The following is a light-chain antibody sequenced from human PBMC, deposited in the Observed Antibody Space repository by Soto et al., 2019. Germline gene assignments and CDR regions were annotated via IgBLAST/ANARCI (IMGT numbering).Light chain of an antibody. V-gene: IGKV3-20*01. J-gene: IGKJ1*01. CDR1: QSVRSSY. Sequence: EIVLTQSPVTLSLSPGERATLSCRASQSVRSSYLAWYQQNPGQPPRLLIYDASTRAAGIPDRFSGSGSGTDFTLTIRRLEPEDFAVYYCQQYGSSTTFGQGTKVDIK. CDR3: QQYGSSTT. CDR2: DAS.